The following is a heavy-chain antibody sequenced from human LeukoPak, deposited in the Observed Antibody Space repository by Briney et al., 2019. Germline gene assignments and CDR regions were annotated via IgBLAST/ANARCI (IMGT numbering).Heavy chain of an antibody. CDR2: INPNSGGT. J-gene: IGHJ4*02. CDR3: ARPPREYQLPSDY. D-gene: IGHD2-2*01. V-gene: IGHV1-2*02. CDR1: GYTFTSYY. Sequence: ASVKVSCKASGYTFTSYYMHWVRQAPGQGLEWMGWINPNSGGTNYAQTFQGRVTMTRDTSITTAYMELSRLISDDTAVYYCARPPREYQLPSDYWGQGTLVTVSS.